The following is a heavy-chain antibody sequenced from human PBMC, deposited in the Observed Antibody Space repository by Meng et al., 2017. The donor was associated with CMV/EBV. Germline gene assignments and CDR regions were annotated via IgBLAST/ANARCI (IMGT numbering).Heavy chain of an antibody. CDR2: INPNSGGT. V-gene: IGHV1-2*02. Sequence: ASVKVSCKASGYTFTGYYMHWVRQAPGQGLEWMGWINPNSGGTNYAQKFQGRVIMTRDTSISTAYMELSRLRSDDTAVYYCAREDYYGSGDDAFDIWGQGTMVTVSS. CDR1: GYTFTGYY. CDR3: AREDYYGSGDDAFDI. D-gene: IGHD3-10*01. J-gene: IGHJ3*02.